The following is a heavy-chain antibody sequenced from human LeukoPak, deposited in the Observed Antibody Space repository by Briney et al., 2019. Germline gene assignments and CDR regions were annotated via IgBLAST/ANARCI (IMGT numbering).Heavy chain of an antibody. CDR1: GYSISSGYY. Sequence: SETLSLTCTVSGYSISSGYYWGWIRQPPGKGLEWIGSIYHSGSTYYNPSLKSRVTISVDTSKNQFSPKLSSVTAADTAVYYCSAYCGGDCYSFQHWGQGTLVTVSS. J-gene: IGHJ1*01. D-gene: IGHD2-21*02. V-gene: IGHV4-38-2*02. CDR2: IYHSGST. CDR3: SAYCGGDCYSFQH.